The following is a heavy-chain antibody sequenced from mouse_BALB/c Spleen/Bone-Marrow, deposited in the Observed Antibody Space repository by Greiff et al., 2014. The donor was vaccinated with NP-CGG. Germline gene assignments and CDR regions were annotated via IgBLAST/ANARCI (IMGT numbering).Heavy chain of an antibody. Sequence: EVKLQESGGGSVKPGGSLKLSCAASGFTFSDYYMYWVRQTPEKRLEWVATISDGGSYTYYPDSVKGRFTISRDNAKNNLYLQMSSLKSEDTAMYYCARDRRITTATYAMDYWGQGTSVTVSS. D-gene: IGHD1-2*01. CDR1: GFTFSDYY. CDR3: ARDRRITTATYAMDY. CDR2: ISDGGSYT. J-gene: IGHJ4*01. V-gene: IGHV5-4*02.